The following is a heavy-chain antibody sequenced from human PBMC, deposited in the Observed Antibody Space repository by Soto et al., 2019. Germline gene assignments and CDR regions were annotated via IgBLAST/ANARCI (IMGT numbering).Heavy chain of an antibody. CDR2: VFYTGRA. D-gene: IGHD6-19*01. V-gene: IGHV4-59*01. J-gene: IGHJ6*02. CDR1: GGSLGSYY. Sequence: SETLSLTCTVSGGSLGSYYWSWIRQPPGKGLEWIGYVFYTGRANYNASLKSRVSISLDTSNYQFSLKLSSVTAADTAVYYCASDRLAVVGAHYYYYGMDVWGQGTTVTVSS. CDR3: ASDRLAVVGAHYYYYGMDV.